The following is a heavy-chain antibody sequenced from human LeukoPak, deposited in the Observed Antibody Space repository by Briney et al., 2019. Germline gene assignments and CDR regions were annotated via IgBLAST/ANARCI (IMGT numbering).Heavy chain of an antibody. J-gene: IGHJ4*02. V-gene: IGHV3-23*01. D-gene: IGHD6-6*01. CDR1: GFTFSDHD. CDR3: AKGGKYSGSGSPDY. Sequence: GGSLRLSCAASGFTFSDHDMDWVRRAPGKGLEWVSGISGSGGNTYYADTVKGRFTISRDNSYNTLYLQMNSLRAEDTAVYYCAKGGKYSGSGSPDYWGQGTLVTVSS. CDR2: ISGSGGNT.